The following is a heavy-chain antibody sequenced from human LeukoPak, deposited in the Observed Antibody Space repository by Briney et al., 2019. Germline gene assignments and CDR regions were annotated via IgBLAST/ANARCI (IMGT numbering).Heavy chain of an antibody. Sequence: ASVKVSCKASGYTFTSYYMHWVRQAPGQGLEWMGIINPSGGTTSYAQKFQGRVTMTRDTSTSTVYMELSSLRSEDTAVYYCARDASIAARPVYYYYMDVWGKGTTVTVSS. V-gene: IGHV1-46*01. D-gene: IGHD6-6*01. J-gene: IGHJ6*03. CDR2: INPSGGTT. CDR1: GYTFTSYY. CDR3: ARDASIAARPVYYYYMDV.